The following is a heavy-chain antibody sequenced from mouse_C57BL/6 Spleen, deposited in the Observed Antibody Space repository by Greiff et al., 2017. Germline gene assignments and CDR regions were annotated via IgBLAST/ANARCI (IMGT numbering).Heavy chain of an antibody. CDR2: IDPSDRET. V-gene: IGHV1-52*01. CDR1: GYTFTSYW. D-gene: IGHD2-4*01. J-gene: IGHJ4*01. Sequence: QVQLQQPGAELVRPGSSVKLSCKASGYTFTSYWMHWVKQRPIQGLEWIGNIDPSDRETHYNQKFKDKATLTVDKSSSTAYMQLSSLTSEDSAVYYCARGRDYDYYAMDYWGQGTSVTVSS. CDR3: ARGRDYDYYAMDY.